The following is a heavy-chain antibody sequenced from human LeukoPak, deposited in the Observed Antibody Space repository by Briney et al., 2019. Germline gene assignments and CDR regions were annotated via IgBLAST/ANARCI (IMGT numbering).Heavy chain of an antibody. CDR1: GYTFTGYY. CDR2: INPNSGGT. D-gene: IGHD1-20*01. CDR3: ARDNWNRVSYYYYYYMDV. J-gene: IGHJ6*03. V-gene: IGHV1-2*02. Sequence: PSGSVKFSCKASGYTFTGYYMHWVRQAPGQGLEWMGWINPNSGGTNYAQKFQGRVTMTRDTTISTAYMELSRLRSDDTAVYYCARDNWNRVSYYYYYYMDVWGKGTTVTVSS.